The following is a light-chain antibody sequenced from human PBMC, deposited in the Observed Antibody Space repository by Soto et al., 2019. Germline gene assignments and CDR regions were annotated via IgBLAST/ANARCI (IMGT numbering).Light chain of an antibody. CDR2: EVR. V-gene: IGLV2-14*01. CDR1: SSDIGGFNY. J-gene: IGLJ2*01. Sequence: QSALTQPASVSGSPGQSITISCAGTSSDIGGFNYISWYQQHPGKAPTLIIYEVRNRPSGGSNRFSGAKSGNTVSLTISGLQAEDEANYYCSSYTTSSTVIFGGGTKLTVL. CDR3: SSYTTSSTVI.